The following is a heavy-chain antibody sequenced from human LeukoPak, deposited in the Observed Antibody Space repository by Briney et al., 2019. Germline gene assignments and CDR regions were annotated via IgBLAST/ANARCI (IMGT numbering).Heavy chain of an antibody. CDR2: IIPIFGTA. J-gene: IGHJ6*03. Sequence: GSSVKVSCKASGGTFSSYAISWVRQAPGQGLEWMGRIIPIFGTANYAQKFQGRVTITADESTSTAYMELSSLRSEDTAVYYCARGIIAAPYYYYMDVWGKGTTVTVSS. CDR3: ARGIIAAPYYYYMDV. D-gene: IGHD6-6*01. CDR1: GGTFSSYA. V-gene: IGHV1-69*15.